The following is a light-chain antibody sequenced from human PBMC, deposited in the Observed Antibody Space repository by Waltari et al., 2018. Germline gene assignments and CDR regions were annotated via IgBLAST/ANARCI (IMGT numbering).Light chain of an antibody. CDR3: QAWDTSTGVV. Sequence: YEMTQPPSVSVSPGQTASITCSGDNLQYKYVYWYQHKPGKSPLLILYRDIERPSGIPERFSGSNSGNIATLTISETQAMDEADYYCQAWDTSTGVVFGGGTKLTVL. CDR2: RDI. CDR1: NLQYKY. J-gene: IGLJ2*01. V-gene: IGLV3-1*01.